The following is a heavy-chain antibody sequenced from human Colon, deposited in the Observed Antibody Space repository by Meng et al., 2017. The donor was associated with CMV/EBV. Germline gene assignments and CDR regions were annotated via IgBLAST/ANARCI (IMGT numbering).Heavy chain of an antibody. CDR2: INHSGST. CDR1: GGSFSGYY. V-gene: IGHV4-34*01. Sequence: SETLSLTCAVYGGSFSGYYWSWIRQPPGKGPEWIGEINHSGSTNYNPSLKSRVTISVDTSKNLFSLKLSSVTAADTAVYYCARRNYDFWSGYPNWFDPWGQGTLVTVSS. J-gene: IGHJ5*02. CDR3: ARRNYDFWSGYPNWFDP. D-gene: IGHD3-3*01.